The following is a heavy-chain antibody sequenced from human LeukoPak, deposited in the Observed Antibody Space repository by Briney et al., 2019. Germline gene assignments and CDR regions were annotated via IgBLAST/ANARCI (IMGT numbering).Heavy chain of an antibody. D-gene: IGHD2-2*01. CDR3: ATAPRYCSSTSCYDPQFDY. CDR1: GYTLIELS. J-gene: IGHJ4*02. Sequence: VASVKVSCKVSGYTLIELSMHWVRQAPGKGLEWMGGFDPEDGETIYAQKFQGRVTMTEDTSTDTAYMELSSLRSEDTAVYYCATAPRYCSSTSCYDPQFDYWGQGTLVTVSS. CDR2: FDPEDGET. V-gene: IGHV1-24*01.